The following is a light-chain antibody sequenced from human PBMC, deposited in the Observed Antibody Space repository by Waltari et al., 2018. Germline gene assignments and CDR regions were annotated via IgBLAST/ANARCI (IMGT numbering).Light chain of an antibody. V-gene: IGKV2-40*01. Sequence: DIVMTQTPLSLPVTLGEPASISCRSSQNLLDSEDGNNYLEWYLQKPGQSLQLLIYEISTRASGVPDRFSGRGSDTDFTLKSSRVEAEDVGVYYCMQALEFPFTFGPGTKLDIK. CDR1: QNLLDSEDGNNY. J-gene: IGKJ3*01. CDR2: EIS. CDR3: MQALEFPFT.